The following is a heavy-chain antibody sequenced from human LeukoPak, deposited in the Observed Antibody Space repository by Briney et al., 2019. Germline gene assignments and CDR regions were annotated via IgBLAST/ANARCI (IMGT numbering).Heavy chain of an antibody. CDR2: IYSGGST. V-gene: IGHV3-53*01. Sequence: GGSLRLSCAASGFTVSSNYMSWVRQAPGKGLEWVSVIYSGGSTYYADSVKGRFTISRDNSKNTLYLQMNSLRAEDTAVYYCAKDIVCSGGSCSLYYFDYWGQGTLITVSS. CDR3: AKDIVCSGGSCSLYYFDY. CDR1: GFTVSSNY. D-gene: IGHD2-15*01. J-gene: IGHJ4*02.